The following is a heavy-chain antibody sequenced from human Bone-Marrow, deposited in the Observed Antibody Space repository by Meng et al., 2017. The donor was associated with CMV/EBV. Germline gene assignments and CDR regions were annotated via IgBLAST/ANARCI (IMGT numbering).Heavy chain of an antibody. D-gene: IGHD2-2*01. CDR1: GGTFSSYA. J-gene: IGHJ3*02. Sequence: SVKVSCKASGGTFSSYAISWVRQAPGQGLEWMGGIIPILGIANYAQKFQGRVTITADKSTSTAYMELSSLRSEDTAVYYCARDLGCSSTSCYLIGVDAFDIWGQGTMVTVSS. CDR2: IIPILGIA. V-gene: IGHV1-69*10. CDR3: ARDLGCSSTSCYLIGVDAFDI.